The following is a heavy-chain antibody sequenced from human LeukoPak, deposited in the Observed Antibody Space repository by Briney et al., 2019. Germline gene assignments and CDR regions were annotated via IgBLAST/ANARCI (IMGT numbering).Heavy chain of an antibody. CDR1: GFTFSSYD. Sequence: GGSLRLSCAASGFTFSSYDMHWVRQATGKGLEWVSAIGTVGDTYYPGSVKGRFTISRENAKNSLYLQMNSLRAGDTAVYYCARGSVGGGPLFDYWGQGTLVTVSS. CDR2: IGTVGDT. D-gene: IGHD4-23*01. J-gene: IGHJ4*02. V-gene: IGHV3-13*01. CDR3: ARGSVGGGPLFDY.